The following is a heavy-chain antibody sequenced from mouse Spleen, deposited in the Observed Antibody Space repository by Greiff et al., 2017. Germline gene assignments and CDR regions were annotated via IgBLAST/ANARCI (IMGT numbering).Heavy chain of an antibody. Sequence: LQQPGAELVKPGASVKLSCKASGYTFTSYWMHWVKQRPGQGLEWIGMIHPNSGSTNYNEKFKSKATLTVDKSSSTAYMQLSSLTSEDSAVYYCARKTDLWYFDVWGAGTTVTVSS. CDR1: GYTFTSYW. CDR2: IHPNSGST. CDR3: ARKTDLWYFDV. V-gene: IGHV1-64*01. J-gene: IGHJ1*01.